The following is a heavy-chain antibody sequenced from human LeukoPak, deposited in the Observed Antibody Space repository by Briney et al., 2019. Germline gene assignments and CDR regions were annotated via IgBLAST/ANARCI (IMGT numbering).Heavy chain of an antibody. CDR2: ISSSGSTI. J-gene: IGHJ4*02. V-gene: IGHV3-48*03. CDR1: GFTFSSYE. Sequence: GGSLRLSCAASGFTFSSYEMNWVRQAPGKGLEWVSYISSSGSTIYYADSVKGRFTISRDNAKNSLYLQMNSLKAEDTAVYYCARASSIVSPPVYWGQETLVTVSS. CDR3: ARASSIVSPPVY. D-gene: IGHD2-15*01.